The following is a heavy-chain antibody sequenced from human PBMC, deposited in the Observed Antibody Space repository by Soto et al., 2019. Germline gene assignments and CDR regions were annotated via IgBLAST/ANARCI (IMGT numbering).Heavy chain of an antibody. CDR1: GGTFSSYA. D-gene: IGHD5-12*01. V-gene: IGHV1-69*12. CDR2: IIPIFGTA. Sequence: QVQLVQSGAEVKKPGSSVKVSCKASGGTFSSYAISWVRQAPGQGLEWMGGIIPIFGTANYAQKFQGRVTSPAEESTSTADMELSSLRSEDTAVYYCARGGYKWGRYYGLDVWGQGPAVTVSS. CDR3: ARGGYKWGRYYGLDV. J-gene: IGHJ6*02.